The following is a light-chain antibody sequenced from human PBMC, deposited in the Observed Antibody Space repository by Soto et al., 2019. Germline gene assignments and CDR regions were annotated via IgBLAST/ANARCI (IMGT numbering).Light chain of an antibody. J-gene: IGLJ2*01. CDR2: DVS. V-gene: IGLV2-11*01. Sequence: QSALTQPRSVSGSPGQSVTISCTGASSDVGDFNYVSWYQQHPGKAPKLMIYDVSKRPSGVPDRCSGSKSGNTASLTISGLQAEDEAEYYCCSYAGSYTVVFGGGTKLTVL. CDR3: CSYAGSYTVV. CDR1: SSDVGDFNY.